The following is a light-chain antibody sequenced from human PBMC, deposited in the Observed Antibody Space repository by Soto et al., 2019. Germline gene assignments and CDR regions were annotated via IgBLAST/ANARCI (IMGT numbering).Light chain of an antibody. J-gene: IGLJ1*01. Sequence: QSALTQPRSVSWSPGQSVTISCTGTSSDVGGYNYVSWYQQHPGKAPKLMIYDVSKRPSGVPDRFSGSKSGNTASLTISGLQAEDAADYYCCSYAGSYVFGTGTKVTVL. CDR1: SSDVGGYNY. CDR3: CSYAGSYV. CDR2: DVS. V-gene: IGLV2-11*01.